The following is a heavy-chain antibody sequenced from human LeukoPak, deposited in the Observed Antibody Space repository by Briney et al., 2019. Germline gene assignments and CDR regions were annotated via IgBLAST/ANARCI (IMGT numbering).Heavy chain of an antibody. V-gene: IGHV3-53*01. CDR1: GFSTSTNY. D-gene: IGHD2-2*01. Sequence: GGSLRLSCAASGFSTSTNYMSWVRQAPGEGLEWVSVIHSGGSTYYADSVKGRFTISRDNSKNTLYLQMNSLRVEDTAVYYCARDPPVCSASCLDYWGQGTLVTVSS. CDR3: ARDPPVCSASCLDY. CDR2: IHSGGST. J-gene: IGHJ4*02.